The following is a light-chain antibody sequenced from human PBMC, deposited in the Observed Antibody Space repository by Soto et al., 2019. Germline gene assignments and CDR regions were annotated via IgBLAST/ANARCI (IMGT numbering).Light chain of an antibody. Sequence: EIVMTQSPVTLSVSPGERATLSCRASQSVNSNLAWYQQRPGQPPRLLIYDAFTRATGTPARFSGSGSGTEFTLTINSLQSEDFAVYYCLQYNKWPPFTFGPGTKVDIK. CDR1: QSVNSN. CDR2: DAF. J-gene: IGKJ3*01. CDR3: LQYNKWPPFT. V-gene: IGKV3-15*01.